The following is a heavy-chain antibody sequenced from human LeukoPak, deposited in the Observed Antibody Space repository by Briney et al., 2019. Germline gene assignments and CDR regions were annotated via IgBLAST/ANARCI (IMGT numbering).Heavy chain of an antibody. CDR3: ARLIRPYCSSTSCPNNWFDP. Sequence: GESLKISCKGSGYSFTSYWIGWVRQMPGKGLGWMGIIYPGDSDTRYSPSFQGQVPISADKSISTAYLQWSSLKASDTAMYYCARLIRPYCSSTSCPNNWFDPWGQGTLVTVSS. CDR1: GYSFTSYW. D-gene: IGHD2-2*01. V-gene: IGHV5-51*01. J-gene: IGHJ5*02. CDR2: IYPGDSDT.